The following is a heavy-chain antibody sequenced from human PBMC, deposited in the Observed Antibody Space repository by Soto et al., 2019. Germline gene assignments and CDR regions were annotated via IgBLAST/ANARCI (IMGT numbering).Heavy chain of an antibody. CDR3: ASELLGRSAWSAP. D-gene: IGHD2-15*01. CDR2: IYYSGST. Sequence: SETMSLRCTVSGGSISGGGCCWSLIRQHPGKGLEWIGYIYYSGSTYYNPSLKSRVTISVDTSKNQFSLKMSSVTAADTAVYHCASELLGRSAWSAPWRQGTLVTVTP. V-gene: IGHV4-31*03. CDR1: GGSISGGGCC. J-gene: IGHJ5*02.